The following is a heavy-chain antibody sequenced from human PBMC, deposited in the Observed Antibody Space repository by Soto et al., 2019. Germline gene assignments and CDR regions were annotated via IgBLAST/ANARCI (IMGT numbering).Heavy chain of an antibody. J-gene: IGHJ3*02. Sequence: GGSLRLSCAASGFTFSSYSMNWVRQAPGKGLEWVSYISSSSSTIYYADSVKGRFTISRDNAKNSLYLQMNSLRDEDTAVYYCARDRVGSDYYGSGSYPVRFAHDAFDIWGQGTMVTVSS. V-gene: IGHV3-48*02. CDR1: GFTFSSYS. D-gene: IGHD3-10*01. CDR3: ARDRVGSDYYGSGSYPVRFAHDAFDI. CDR2: ISSSSSTI.